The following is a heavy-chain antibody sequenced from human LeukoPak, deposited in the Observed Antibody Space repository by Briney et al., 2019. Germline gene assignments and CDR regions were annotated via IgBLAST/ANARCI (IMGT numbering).Heavy chain of an antibody. CDR1: GFTFSSDA. D-gene: IGHD3-10*01. CDR3: AKDQGFGELISFYFDY. V-gene: IGHV3-23*01. Sequence: GGSLRVSCAASGFTFSSDAMSCVRQAPGKGLEWVSAISGSGGSTYYADSVKGRFTISRDNSKNTLYLQMNSLRAEDTAVYYCAKDQGFGELISFYFDYWGQGTLVTVSS. J-gene: IGHJ4*02. CDR2: ISGSGGST.